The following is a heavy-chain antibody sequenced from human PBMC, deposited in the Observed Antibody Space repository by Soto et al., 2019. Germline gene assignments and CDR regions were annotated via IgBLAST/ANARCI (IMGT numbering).Heavy chain of an antibody. V-gene: IGHV1-8*02. CDR1: GYSFSTYD. J-gene: IGHJ5*02. CDR2: MNPSAGTT. CDR3: ARVPTIRITGTTTHWFDP. D-gene: IGHD1-20*01. Sequence: QVHLVQSGAEVKKPGASVKVSCKASGYSFSTYDINWVRQAPGQGLEWMGWMNPSAGTTGSAQKFQGRVTMTWDTSISTAYMELSSLTSEDTAVYYCARVPTIRITGTTTHWFDPWGQGTLVTVSS.